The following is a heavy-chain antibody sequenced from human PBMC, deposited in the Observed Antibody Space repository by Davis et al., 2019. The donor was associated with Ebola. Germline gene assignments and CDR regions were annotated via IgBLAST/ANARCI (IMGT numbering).Heavy chain of an antibody. Sequence: PGGSLRLSCTVSGGSISSDGSYSWVWVRQPPGKGLDWIGSINYSGKTYYDSTLKSRVTMSVDTSKNQFSLKLLSVTAADTAVYFCARLIVGTGGNYFDHWGQGSLVHVSS. J-gene: IGHJ4*02. V-gene: IGHV4-39*01. D-gene: IGHD1-26*01. CDR3: ARLIVGTGGNYFDH. CDR1: GGSISSDGSYS. CDR2: INYSGKT.